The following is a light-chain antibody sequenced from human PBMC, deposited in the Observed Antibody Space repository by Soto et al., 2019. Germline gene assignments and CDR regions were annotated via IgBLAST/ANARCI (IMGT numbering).Light chain of an antibody. Sequence: VLTQSPGTLSLSPGERATLSCRASQSVSRYLVWYQQKPGQAPRLLIYGASSRASGIPDRFSGSGSGTDFTLTINRLGPEDSAVYYCQQFATSPYTFGQGTKLEIK. CDR1: QSVSRY. V-gene: IGKV3-20*01. CDR2: GAS. CDR3: QQFATSPYT. J-gene: IGKJ2*01.